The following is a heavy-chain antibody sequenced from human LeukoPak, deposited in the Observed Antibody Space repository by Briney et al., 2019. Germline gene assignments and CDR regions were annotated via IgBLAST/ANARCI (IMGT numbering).Heavy chain of an antibody. J-gene: IGHJ4*02. CDR3: AREIPGRIAADC. CDR2: IGGRGDGI. V-gene: IGHV3-48*01. CDR1: GFTVSNTY. Sequence: PGGSLRLSCAASGFTVSNTYMNWVRQAPGKGLEWISYIGGRGDGISYADSVKGRFTVSRDNAKNSLFLQMNRLRGEDTAIYFCAREIPGRIAADCWGQGTLVTVSS. D-gene: IGHD2-15*01.